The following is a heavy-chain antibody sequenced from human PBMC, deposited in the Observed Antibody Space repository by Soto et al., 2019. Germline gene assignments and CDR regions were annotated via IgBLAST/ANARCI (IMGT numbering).Heavy chain of an antibody. CDR2: IWYDGSNK. CDR3: ARERVWYDFSTQPSYCYYMDV. D-gene: IGHD3-3*01. CDR1: GFTFSSYG. V-gene: IGHV3-33*01. Sequence: QVQLVESGGGVVQPGRSLRLSCAASGFTFSSYGMHWVRQAPGTGLEWWAVIWYDGSNKYYADSVKGRFTISRDNSKNTLYLQMNSLRAEDTAVYYCARERVWYDFSTQPSYCYYMDVLVKGTTVTVSS. J-gene: IGHJ6*03.